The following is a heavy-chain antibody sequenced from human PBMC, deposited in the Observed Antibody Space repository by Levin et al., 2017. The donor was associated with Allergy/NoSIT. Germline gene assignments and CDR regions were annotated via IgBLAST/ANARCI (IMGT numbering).Heavy chain of an antibody. CDR3: ARDGGGRMGFGDGGWFDP. Sequence: GASVKVSCKASGYTFSGYYMQWVRQAPGQGLEWMGWINPDSGGTNYAQKFQGRVTMTRDTSITTVYMEMRRLRSDDTAVYYCARDGGGRMGFGDGGWFDPWGQGTLVTVSS. CDR1: GYTFSGYY. D-gene: IGHD5-24*01. CDR2: INPDSGGT. J-gene: IGHJ5*02. V-gene: IGHV1-2*02.